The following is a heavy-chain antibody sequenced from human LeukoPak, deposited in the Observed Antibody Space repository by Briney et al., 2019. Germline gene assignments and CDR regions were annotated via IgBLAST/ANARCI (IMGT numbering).Heavy chain of an antibody. CDR2: INPNSGGT. D-gene: IGHD2-21*01. J-gene: IGHJ4*02. CDR1: GYTFTGYY. CDR3: ARDQLVPCGGGDCYSFDY. Sequence: ASVKVSCKASGYTFTGYYMHWVRQAPGQGLEWMGWINPNSGGTNYAQKFQGRVTMTRDTSISTAYMELSRLRSDDTAVYYCARDQLVPCGGGDCYSFDYWGQGTLVTVSS. V-gene: IGHV1-2*02.